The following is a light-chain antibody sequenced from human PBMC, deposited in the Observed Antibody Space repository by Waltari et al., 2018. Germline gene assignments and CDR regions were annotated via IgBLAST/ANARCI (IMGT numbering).Light chain of an antibody. CDR3: MQALQTPST. J-gene: IGKJ3*01. CDR1: QSLLHSNGYNY. CDR2: LGS. V-gene: IGKV2-28*01. Sequence: DIVMTQSPLSLPVTPGEPASISCMSSQSLLHSNGYNYLDWYLQKPGQSPQLLIYLGSNRASGVPDRFSGSGSGTDFTLKISRVEAEDVGVYYCMQALQTPSTFGPGTKVDIK.